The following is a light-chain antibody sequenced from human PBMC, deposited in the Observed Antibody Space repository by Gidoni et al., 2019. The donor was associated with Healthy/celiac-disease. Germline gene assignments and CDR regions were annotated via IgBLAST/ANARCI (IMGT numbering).Light chain of an antibody. V-gene: IGLV3-21*02. J-gene: IGLJ2*01. CDR1: NIGSKS. CDR2: DDS. Sequence: SYVLPQPPSVSVAPGPPARITCGGNNIGSKSVHWSQQKPGQAPVLVVYDDSDRPSGIPERFSGSNSGNTATLTISRVEAGDEADYYCQVWDSSSDHVVFGGGTKLTV. CDR3: QVWDSSSDHVV.